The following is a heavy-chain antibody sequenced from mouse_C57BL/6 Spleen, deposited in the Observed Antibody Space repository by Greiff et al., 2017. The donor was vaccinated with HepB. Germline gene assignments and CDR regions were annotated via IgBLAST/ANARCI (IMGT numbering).Heavy chain of an antibody. CDR3: AKSTYYYGSSYGYFDV. J-gene: IGHJ1*03. CDR1: GFSLTSYG. D-gene: IGHD1-1*01. V-gene: IGHV2-5*01. Sequence: VQLVESGPGLVQPSQSLSITCTVSGFSLTSYGVHWVRQSPGKGLEWLGVIWRGGSTDYNAAFMSRLSITKDNSKSQVFFKMNSLQADDTAIYYCAKSTYYYGSSYGYFDVWGTGTTVTVSS. CDR2: IWRGGST.